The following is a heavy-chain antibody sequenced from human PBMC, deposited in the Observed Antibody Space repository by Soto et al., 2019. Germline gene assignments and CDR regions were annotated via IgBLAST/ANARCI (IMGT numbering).Heavy chain of an antibody. V-gene: IGHV3-23*01. CDR2: ISGSGGTT. CDR1: GFTFSSYA. CDR3: AKGLGYCANGVCHDAFDM. D-gene: IGHD2-8*01. Sequence: VGSLRLSCAASGFTFSSYAMNWVRQAPGKGLEWVSGISGSGGTTHYTDSVKGRFTISRDNSKNTLYLQMNSLRAEDTAVYYCAKGLGYCANGVCHDAFDMWGQGTMVTVSS. J-gene: IGHJ3*02.